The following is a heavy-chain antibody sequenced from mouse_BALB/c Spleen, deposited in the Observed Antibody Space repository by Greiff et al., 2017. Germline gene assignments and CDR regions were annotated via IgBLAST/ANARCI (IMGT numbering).Heavy chain of an antibody. Sequence: EVKVEESGGGLVKPGGSLKLSCAASGFAFSSYDMSWVRQTPEKRLEWVAYISSGGGSTYYPDTVKGRFTISRDNAKNTLYLQMSSLKSEDTAMYYCARYGKRAMDYGGQGTSVTVSS. CDR3: ARYGKRAMDY. J-gene: IGHJ4*01. V-gene: IGHV5-12-1*01. D-gene: IGHD2-1*01. CDR1: GFAFSSYD. CDR2: ISSGGGST.